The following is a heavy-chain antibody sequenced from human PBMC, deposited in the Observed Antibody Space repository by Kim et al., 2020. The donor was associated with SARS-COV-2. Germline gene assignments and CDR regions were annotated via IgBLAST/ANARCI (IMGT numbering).Heavy chain of an antibody. V-gene: IGHV3-48*02. CDR2: STI. CDR3: ARGAGSGDY. J-gene: IGHJ4*02. Sequence: STIYYADAVTGRFTISRDKAKNSLYLQMNSLRDEDTAVYYCARGAGSGDYWGQGTLVTVSS. D-gene: IGHD6-19*01.